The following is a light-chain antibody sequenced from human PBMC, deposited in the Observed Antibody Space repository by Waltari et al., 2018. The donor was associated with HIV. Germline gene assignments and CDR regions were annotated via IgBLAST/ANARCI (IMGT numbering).Light chain of an antibody. CDR3: QQFNSYLFT. V-gene: IGKV1-13*02. Sequence: AIQLTQSPSSLSASVGDRVTITCRASQGIRSALAWYQQKPGKAPKVLIYDASSLESGVPSRFSGSGSGTDFTLTISSLQPGDFATYYCQQFNSYLFTFGPGTKVDIK. CDR1: QGIRSA. J-gene: IGKJ3*01. CDR2: DAS.